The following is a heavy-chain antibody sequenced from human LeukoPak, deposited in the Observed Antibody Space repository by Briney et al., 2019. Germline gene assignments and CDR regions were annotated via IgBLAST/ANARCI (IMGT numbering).Heavy chain of an antibody. D-gene: IGHD4-17*01. CDR3: AKGGRGDTVTSIVGLNWFDP. J-gene: IGHJ5*02. V-gene: IGHV3-30*18. Sequence: GGSLRLSCAASGFTFSSYAMSWVRQAPGKGLEWVAVISYDGSHKYYADSVKGRFSISRDNSRNTLYLQMNSLRADDAAVYYCAKGGRGDTVTSIVGLNWFDPWGQGTLVTVSS. CDR1: GFTFSSYA. CDR2: ISYDGSHK.